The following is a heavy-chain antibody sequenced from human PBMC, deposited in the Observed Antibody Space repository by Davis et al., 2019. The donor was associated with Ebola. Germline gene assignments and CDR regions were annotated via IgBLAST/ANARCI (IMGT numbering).Heavy chain of an antibody. D-gene: IGHD2-8*01. CDR2: IVVGSGNT. V-gene: IGHV1-58*01. CDR1: GFTFTRSA. CDR3: AMYDYDYYFMDV. J-gene: IGHJ6*03. Sequence: SVKVSCKASGFTFTRSAVQWVRQARGQRLEWMGWIVVGSGNTNYAQKFQERVTITRDMYTSTAYMELSSLRFEDTAVYYCAMYDYDYYFMDVWGKGTTVTVS.